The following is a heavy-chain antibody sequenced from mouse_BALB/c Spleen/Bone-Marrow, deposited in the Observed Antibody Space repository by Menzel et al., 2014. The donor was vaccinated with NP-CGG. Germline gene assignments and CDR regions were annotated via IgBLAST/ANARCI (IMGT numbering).Heavy chain of an antibody. CDR1: GFNIKDYY. CDR3: ASYYGSSYDYFDY. Sequence: EVKLVDSGAELVRPGALVKLSCKASGFNIKDYYMHWVKQRPEQGLEWIGWIDPENGNTIYDPKFQGKASITADTSSNTAYLQLSSLTSEDTAVYYCASYYGSSYDYFDYWGQGTTLTVSS. J-gene: IGHJ2*01. V-gene: IGHV14-1*02. CDR2: IDPENGNT. D-gene: IGHD1-1*01.